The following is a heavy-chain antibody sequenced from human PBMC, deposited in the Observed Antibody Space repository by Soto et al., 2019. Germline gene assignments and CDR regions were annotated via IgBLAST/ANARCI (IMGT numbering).Heavy chain of an antibody. V-gene: IGHV5-10-1*01. D-gene: IGHD2-2*02. CDR2: IDPSDSYT. J-gene: IGHJ3*02. CDR1: GENCTNYG. Sequence: HGESLRIWRRGAGENCTNYGSSWVRKMQGKGLEWMGRIDPSDSYTNYSPSFQGHVTISADKSISTAYLQWSSLKASDTAMYYCARPDCSSTSCYNGVAFDIWGQGTMVTVSS. CDR3: ARPDCSSTSCYNGVAFDI.